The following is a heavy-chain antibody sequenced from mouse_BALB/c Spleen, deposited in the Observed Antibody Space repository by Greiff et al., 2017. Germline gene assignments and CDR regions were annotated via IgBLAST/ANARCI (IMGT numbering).Heavy chain of an antibody. V-gene: IGHV5-17*02. CDR1: GFTFSSFG. CDR3: AREYGNYAWFAY. D-gene: IGHD2-10*02. CDR2: ISSGSSTI. J-gene: IGHJ3*01. Sequence: VQLKESGGGLVQPGGSRKLSCAASGFTFSSFGIHWVRQAPEKGLEWVAYISSGSSTIYYADTVKGRFTISRDNPKNTLFLQMTSLRSEDTAMYYCAREYGNYAWFAYWGQGTLVTVSA.